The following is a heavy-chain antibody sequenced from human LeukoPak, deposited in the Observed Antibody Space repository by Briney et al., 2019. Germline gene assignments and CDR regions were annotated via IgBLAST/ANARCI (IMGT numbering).Heavy chain of an antibody. D-gene: IGHD6-13*01. V-gene: IGHV3-9*01. CDR3: VKDTVAAAAHYYYGMDV. CDR2: ISWNSGSI. Sequence: GGSLRLSCAASGFTFDDYAMHWVRQAPGKGLEWVSAISWNSGSIGYADSVKGRFTISRDNAKNSLYLQMNSLRAEDTALYYCVKDTVAAAAHYYYGMDVWGQGTTVTVSS. J-gene: IGHJ6*02. CDR1: GFTFDDYA.